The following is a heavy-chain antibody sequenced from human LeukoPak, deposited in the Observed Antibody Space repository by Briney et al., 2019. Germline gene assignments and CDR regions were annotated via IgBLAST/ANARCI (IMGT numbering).Heavy chain of an antibody. J-gene: IGHJ4*02. Sequence: GGSLRLSCAASGFTFSTFAMSWVRQAPRKGLEWVSAISGSGGSTYYADSVKGRFTISRDNSKNTLYLQMNGLRAEDTAVYYCAKVSHSGVYPFDYWGQGTLVTVSS. D-gene: IGHD1-26*01. CDR2: ISGSGGST. CDR3: AKVSHSGVYPFDY. V-gene: IGHV3-23*01. CDR1: GFTFSTFA.